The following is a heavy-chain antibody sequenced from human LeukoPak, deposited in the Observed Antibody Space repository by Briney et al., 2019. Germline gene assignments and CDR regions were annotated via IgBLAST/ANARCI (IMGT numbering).Heavy chain of an antibody. Sequence: GSLKVSCKPSGYTFTSYNMHWVRHAPGQGLEWMGIINTSGGSTSYAQKFQGRVTMTRDTSTSTVYMELSSLRSEDTAVYYCARDDYDFWSGYPVYYFDYWGQGTLVTVSS. J-gene: IGHJ4*02. D-gene: IGHD3-3*01. CDR2: INTSGGST. CDR3: ARDDYDFWSGYPVYYFDY. CDR1: GYTFTSYN. V-gene: IGHV1-46*01.